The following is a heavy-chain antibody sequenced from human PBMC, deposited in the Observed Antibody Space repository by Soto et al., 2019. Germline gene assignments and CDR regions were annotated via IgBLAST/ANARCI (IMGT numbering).Heavy chain of an antibody. D-gene: IGHD5-18*01. Sequence: QAQLVESGGGVVQPGRSLRLSCAASGLTFSSYGMHWFRQAPGKVLEWVAVIWYDESNKYYADSVKGRFTISRDNSKNRLYLQMTRLRAEDTAVYYCARDHEERGYRYGAIHYSGQGTLVTVFS. CDR2: IWYDESNK. J-gene: IGHJ4*02. V-gene: IGHV3-33*01. CDR3: ARDHEERGYRYGAIHY. CDR1: GLTFSSYG.